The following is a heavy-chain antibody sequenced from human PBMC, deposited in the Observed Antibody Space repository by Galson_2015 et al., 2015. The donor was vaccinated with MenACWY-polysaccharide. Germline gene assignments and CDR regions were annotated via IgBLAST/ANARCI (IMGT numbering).Heavy chain of an antibody. Sequence: SLRLSCAASGFTFSTYWMNWVRQAPGKGLEWVGRIKRTTDGGTVGYAAPVRGRFTVSRDDSKNKLYLQMNSLRTEDTAVYYCGYSSGTYYNFWGQGTLVTVSS. D-gene: IGHD3-10*01. CDR2: IKRTTDGGTV. CDR3: GYSSGTYYNF. J-gene: IGHJ4*02. V-gene: IGHV3-15*01. CDR1: GFTFSTYW.